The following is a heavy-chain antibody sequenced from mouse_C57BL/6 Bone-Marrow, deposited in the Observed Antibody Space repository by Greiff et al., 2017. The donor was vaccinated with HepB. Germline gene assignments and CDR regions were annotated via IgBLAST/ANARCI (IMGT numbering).Heavy chain of an antibody. Sequence: QVQLQQSGAELVRPGASVTLSCKASGYTFTDYEMHWVKQTPVHGLEWIGAIDPETGGTAYNQKFKGKAILTADKSSSTAYMELRSLTSEDSAVYYCTRGGDYYGGGAFDYWGQGTTLTVSS. CDR2: IDPETGGT. CDR3: TRGGDYYGGGAFDY. V-gene: IGHV1-15*01. D-gene: IGHD1-1*02. J-gene: IGHJ2*01. CDR1: GYTFTDYE.